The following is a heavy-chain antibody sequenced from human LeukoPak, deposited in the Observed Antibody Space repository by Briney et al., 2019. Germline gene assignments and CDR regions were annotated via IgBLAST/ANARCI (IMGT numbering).Heavy chain of an antibody. D-gene: IGHD3-16*01. V-gene: IGHV4-31*03. CDR2: IYYSGST. CDR1: GGSISSGGYY. CDR3: ARAPHELPAGVWYYFDY. J-gene: IGHJ4*02. Sequence: SETLSLTCTVSGGSISSGGYYWSWIRQHPGKGLEWIGYIYYSGSTYYNPSLKSRVTISVDTSKNQFSLKLSSVTAADTAVYYCARAPHELPAGVWYYFDYWGQGTLVTVSS.